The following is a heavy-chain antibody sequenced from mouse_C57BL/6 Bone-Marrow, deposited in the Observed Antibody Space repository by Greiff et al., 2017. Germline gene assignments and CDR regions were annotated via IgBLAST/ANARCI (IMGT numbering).Heavy chain of an antibody. D-gene: IGHD1-1*01. CDR1: GYTFPSYG. V-gene: IGHV1-81*01. J-gene: IGHJ2*01. CDR3: ARWNYYGSSYGY. CDR2: IYPRSGTT. Sequence: QVQLQQSGAELARPGASVTLSCKASGYTFPSYGISWVKQRTGQGLEWIGEIYPRSGTTYYNEKFKGKATLTADKSSSTAYMELRSLTSEESAVYFCARWNYYGSSYGYWGQGTTLTVSS.